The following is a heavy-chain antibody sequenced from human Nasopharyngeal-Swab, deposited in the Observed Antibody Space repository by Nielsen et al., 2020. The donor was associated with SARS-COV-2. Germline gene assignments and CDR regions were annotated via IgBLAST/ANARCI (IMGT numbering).Heavy chain of an antibody. CDR2: ISWNSGSI. Sequence: GGSLRLSCAASGFTFDDYAMHWVRQAPGKGLEWVSGISWNSGSIGYADSVKGRFTISRDNAKNSLYLQMNSLRAEDTALYHCAKIQGYYYGMDVWGQGTTVTVSS. V-gene: IGHV3-9*01. CDR3: AKIQGYYYGMDV. J-gene: IGHJ6*02. CDR1: GFTFDDYA.